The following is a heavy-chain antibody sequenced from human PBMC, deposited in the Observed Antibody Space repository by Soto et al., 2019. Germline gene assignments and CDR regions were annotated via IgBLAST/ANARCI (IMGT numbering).Heavy chain of an antibody. CDR2: IKQDGSEK. V-gene: IGHV3-7*01. J-gene: IGHJ6*03. Sequence: GGSLRLSCAASGFTFSSYWMSWVRQAPGKGLEWVANIKQDGSEKYYVDSVKGRFTISRDNAKNSLYLQMNSLRAEDTAVYYCASLLRFLEWNLPHELGWTGDPYYYYMDVWGKGTTVTVSS. D-gene: IGHD3-3*01. CDR1: GFTFSSYW. CDR3: ASLLRFLEWNLPHELGWTGDPYYYYMDV.